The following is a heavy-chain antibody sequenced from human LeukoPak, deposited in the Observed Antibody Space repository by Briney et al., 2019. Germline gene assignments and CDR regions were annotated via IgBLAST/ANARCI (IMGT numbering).Heavy chain of an antibody. J-gene: IGHJ4*02. D-gene: IGHD4/OR15-4a*01. CDR2: INQDGSEK. Sequence: GGSLRLSCAASEFPFSMYWMNWVRQAPGKGLEWVANINQDGSEKNYVDSVKGRFTISRDNSKNTLYLQMNSLRAEDTAVYYCARRAGAYSHPYDYWGQGTLVTVSS. CDR1: EFPFSMYW. CDR3: ARRAGAYSHPYDY. V-gene: IGHV3-7*03.